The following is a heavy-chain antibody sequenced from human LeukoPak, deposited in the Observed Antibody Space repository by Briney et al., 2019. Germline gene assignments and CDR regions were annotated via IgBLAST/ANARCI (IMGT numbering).Heavy chain of an antibody. Sequence: RASVKVSCKASGYTFTSYGISWVRQAPGQGLEWMGWISAYNGNTNYAQKLQGRVTMTTDTSTSTAYMELRSLRSDDTAVYYCASERPPGYYDILTGYAFDIWGQGTMVTVSS. CDR2: ISAYNGNT. J-gene: IGHJ3*02. CDR1: GYTFTSYG. D-gene: IGHD3-9*01. V-gene: IGHV1-18*01. CDR3: ASERPPGYYDILTGYAFDI.